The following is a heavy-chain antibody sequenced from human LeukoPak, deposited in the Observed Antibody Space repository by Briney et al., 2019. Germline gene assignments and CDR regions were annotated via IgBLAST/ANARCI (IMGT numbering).Heavy chain of an antibody. V-gene: IGHV3-49*03. CDR3: TRVLLVGATPPDY. J-gene: IGHJ4*02. D-gene: IGHD1-26*01. Sequence: PGGSLRLSCTASGFTFGDYAMSWFRQAPGKGLEWVGFIRSKAYGGTTEYAASVKGRFTISRDDSKSVAYLQMNSLKTEDTAVYYCTRVLLVGATPPDYWGQGTLVTVSS. CDR1: GFTFGDYA. CDR2: IRSKAYGGTT.